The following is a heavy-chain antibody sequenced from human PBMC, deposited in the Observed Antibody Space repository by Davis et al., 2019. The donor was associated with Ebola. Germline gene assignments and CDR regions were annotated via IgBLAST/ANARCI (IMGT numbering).Heavy chain of an antibody. V-gene: IGHV3-7*01. CDR2: IKQDGSEK. Sequence: GGSLRLSCAASGFTFSSYSMNWVRQAPGKGLEWVANIKQDGSEKYYVDSVKGRFTISRDNAKNSLYLQMNSLRAEDTAVYYCARDPDYGDLYYYYGMDVWGKGTTVTVSS. CDR3: ARDPDYGDLYYYYGMDV. D-gene: IGHD4-17*01. J-gene: IGHJ6*04. CDR1: GFTFSSYS.